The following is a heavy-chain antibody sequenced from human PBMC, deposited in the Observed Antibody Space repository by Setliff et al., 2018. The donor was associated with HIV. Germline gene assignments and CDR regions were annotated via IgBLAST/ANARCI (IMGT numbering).Heavy chain of an antibody. V-gene: IGHV3-21*01. J-gene: IGHJ4*02. CDR2: ISSSSSYI. D-gene: IGHD3-10*01. CDR3: ARVRTIRGPDF. Sequence: GGSLRLSCAASGFTFSSYSMNWVRQAPGKGLEWVSSISSSSSYIYYADSVKGRFTISRDNAKISLFLQMNSLRAEDTAVYYCARVRTIRGPDFWGQGTLVTVSS. CDR1: GFTFSSYS.